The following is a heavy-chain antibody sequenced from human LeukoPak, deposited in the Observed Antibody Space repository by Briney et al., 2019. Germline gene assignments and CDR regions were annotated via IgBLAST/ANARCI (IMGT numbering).Heavy chain of an antibody. Sequence: GGSLRLSCVVSGFTFSDYAMSWVRQAPEKGLDWVSVISGSAHKIRYADSVKGRFTISRDNSENTVYLQMSNLRAEDTALYYCAGRPTGYSSGYVYWGQGALVTVSS. D-gene: IGHD5-18*01. V-gene: IGHV3-23*01. CDR3: AGRPTGYSSGYVY. CDR2: ISGSAHKI. CDR1: GFTFSDYA. J-gene: IGHJ4*02.